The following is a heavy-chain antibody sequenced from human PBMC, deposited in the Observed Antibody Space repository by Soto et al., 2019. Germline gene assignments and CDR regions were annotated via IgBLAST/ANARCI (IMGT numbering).Heavy chain of an antibody. J-gene: IGHJ6*02. CDR2: IYFTGNT. V-gene: IGHV4-39*01. CDR1: GGSITSSSHF. D-gene: IGHD1-26*01. CDR3: ARQRPTDGRWEFANYYGMDV. Sequence: PSETLSLTCSASGGSITSSSHFWGWVRQPPGKGLEWIGTIYFTGNTYYTPSLKSRLTMSIDTSKNQFSLKLSSVTAADTAVYYCARQRPTDGRWEFANYYGMDVWGQGTPVTVSS.